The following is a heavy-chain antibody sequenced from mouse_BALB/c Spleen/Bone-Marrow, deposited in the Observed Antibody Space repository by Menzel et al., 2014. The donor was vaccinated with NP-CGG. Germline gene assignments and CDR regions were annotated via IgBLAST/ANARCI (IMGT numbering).Heavy chain of an antibody. CDR1: GYTFTSYV. V-gene: IGHV1-14*01. J-gene: IGHJ4*01. D-gene: IGHD2-10*02. Sequence: SGPELVKPGASVKMSCKASGYTFTSYVMHWVKQKPGQGLEWIGYINPYNDGTKYNEKFKGKATLTSAKSSSTTYMELSSLTSEDSAVYYCARGGYGNVYYAMDYWGQGTSVTVSS. CDR2: INPYNDGT. CDR3: ARGGYGNVYYAMDY.